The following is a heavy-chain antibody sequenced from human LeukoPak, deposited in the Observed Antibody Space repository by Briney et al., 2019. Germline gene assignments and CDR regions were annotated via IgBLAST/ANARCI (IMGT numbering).Heavy chain of an antibody. Sequence: PGGSLRLSCAASGFTFSDYGMSWVRQAPGKGLEWVSSINGGGGSTYYADSVKGRFTISRDNSKNTLHLQVNSLRAEDTAVYYCAKAYGSGWYYFDYWGQGTLVTVSS. CDR1: GFTFSDYG. V-gene: IGHV3-23*01. J-gene: IGHJ4*02. CDR3: AKAYGSGWYYFDY. D-gene: IGHD6-19*01. CDR2: INGGGGST.